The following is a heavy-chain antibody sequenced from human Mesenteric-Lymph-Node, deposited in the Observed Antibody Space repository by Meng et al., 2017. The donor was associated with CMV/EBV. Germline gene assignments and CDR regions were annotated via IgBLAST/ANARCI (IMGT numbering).Heavy chain of an antibody. CDR2: MNPNSGNT. D-gene: IGHD2-2*01. CDR1: GYTFTSYD. Sequence: ASVKVSCKASGYTFTSYDINWVRQATGQGLEWMGWMNPNSGNTGYAQKFQGRVTMTRNTSISTAYMELSSLRSEDTAVYYCARAPYCSSTNCYPHYYGMDVWGQGTTVTSP. J-gene: IGHJ6*02. CDR3: ARAPYCSSTNCYPHYYGMDV. V-gene: IGHV1-8*01.